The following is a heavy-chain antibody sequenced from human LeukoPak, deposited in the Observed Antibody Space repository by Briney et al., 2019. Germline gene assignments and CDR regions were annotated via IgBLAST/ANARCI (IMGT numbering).Heavy chain of an antibody. J-gene: IGHJ4*02. CDR3: ATDGPGRYDILTGYWGLADY. Sequence: GGSLRLSCAPSGFTFSQYGMYWVRQAPGKGLEWVAYIQFDGNKEYYRDSVKGRFTISRDNSKNTLYLQMNSLRAEDTAVYYCATDGPGRYDILTGYWGLADYWGQGTLVTVSS. CDR2: IQFDGNKE. V-gene: IGHV3-30*02. CDR1: GFTFSQYG. D-gene: IGHD3-9*01.